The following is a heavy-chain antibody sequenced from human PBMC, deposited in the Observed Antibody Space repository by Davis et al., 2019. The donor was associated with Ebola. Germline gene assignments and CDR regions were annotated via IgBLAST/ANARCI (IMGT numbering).Heavy chain of an antibody. D-gene: IGHD2-21*02. V-gene: IGHV4-34*01. J-gene: IGHJ4*02. CDR1: GGSFSDYY. Sequence: PSETLSLTCAVYGGSFSDYYWSWIRQPPGRGLEWIGEIHHRGSPKNNPSLKRRVTLSLDTSKNQFSLNLTSVTAADTAVYYCARGRYCSGGDCYDVPRFFDYWGQGSLVTVSS. CDR2: IHHRGSP. CDR3: ARGRYCSGGDCYDVPRFFDY.